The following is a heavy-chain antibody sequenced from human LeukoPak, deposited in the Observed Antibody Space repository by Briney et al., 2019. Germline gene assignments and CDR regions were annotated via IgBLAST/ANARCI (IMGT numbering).Heavy chain of an antibody. Sequence: SETLSLTCSVSGASISGGTYYWGWIRQPPGKGLEWIGSIYYTGSTYDNPSLKSRFTISVDTSKNQFSLKLSSVTDADTAVYYCARRGGSGRAFDYWGQGTLVTVSS. D-gene: IGHD1-26*01. CDR3: ARRGGSGRAFDY. V-gene: IGHV4-39*01. CDR1: GASISGGTYY. J-gene: IGHJ4*02. CDR2: IYYTGST.